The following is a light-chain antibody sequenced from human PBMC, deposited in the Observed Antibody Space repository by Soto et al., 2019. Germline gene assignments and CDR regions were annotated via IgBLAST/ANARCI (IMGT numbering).Light chain of an antibody. V-gene: IGKV1-27*01. Sequence: DIQMTQSPSSLSASVGDRVTITCRASQGISNFLAWYQQKPGTVPKLLIYPAFTLQSGVPSRFRGSGSGTDFTLTIISLQPEDVATYYCQKYNSALLTFGGGNKVAIK. CDR2: PAF. J-gene: IGKJ4*01. CDR1: QGISNF. CDR3: QKYNSALLT.